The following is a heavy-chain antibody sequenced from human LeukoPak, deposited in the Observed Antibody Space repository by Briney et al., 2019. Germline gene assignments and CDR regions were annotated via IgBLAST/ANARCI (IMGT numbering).Heavy chain of an antibody. D-gene: IGHD3-22*01. CDR2: ISAYNGNT. CDR1: GYTFTSYG. Sequence: ASVKVSCKASGYTFTSYGISWVRQAPGQGLEWMGWISAYNGNTNYAQKLQGRVTTTTDTSTSTAYMELRSLRSDDTAVYYCARDLVGYYDSSGYYVSAFDIWGQGTMVTVSS. J-gene: IGHJ3*02. V-gene: IGHV1-18*01. CDR3: ARDLVGYYDSSGYYVSAFDI.